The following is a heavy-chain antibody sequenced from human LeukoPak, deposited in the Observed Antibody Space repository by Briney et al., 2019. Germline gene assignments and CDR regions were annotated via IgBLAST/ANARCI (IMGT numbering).Heavy chain of an antibody. Sequence: GASVKVSCKASGGTFSSYAISWVRQAPGQGLEWMGRIIPILGIANYAQKFQGRVTITADKSTSTAYMELSSLRSEDTAVYYCARALWGYDSSGYNPSQAFDIWGQGTMVTVSS. V-gene: IGHV1-69*04. CDR1: GGTFSSYA. CDR2: IIPILGIA. D-gene: IGHD3-22*01. J-gene: IGHJ3*02. CDR3: ARALWGYDSSGYNPSQAFDI.